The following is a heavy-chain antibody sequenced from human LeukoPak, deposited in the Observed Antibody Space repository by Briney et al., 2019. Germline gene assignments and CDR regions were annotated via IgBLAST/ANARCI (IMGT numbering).Heavy chain of an antibody. CDR3: ARGLSGYPDFDY. CDR1: GGSFSGYY. V-gene: IGHV4-34*01. D-gene: IGHD5-12*01. Sequence: SETLSLTCAVYGGSFSGYYWCWIRQPPGKGLEWIGEINHSGSTNYNPSLKSRVTISVDTSKNQFSLKLSSVTAADTAVYYCARGLSGYPDFDYWGQGTLVTVSS. J-gene: IGHJ4*02. CDR2: INHSGST.